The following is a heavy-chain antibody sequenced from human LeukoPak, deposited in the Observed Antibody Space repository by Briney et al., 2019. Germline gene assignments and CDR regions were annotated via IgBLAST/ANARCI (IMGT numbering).Heavy chain of an antibody. V-gene: IGHV3-21*01. Sequence: PGGSLRLSCAASGFTFSSYSMNWVRQAPGKGLEWVSSISGSSSSIYYADSVKGRFTISRDNAKNSLYLQMNSLRAEDTAVYYCARGPGSGRNCNWFDPWGQGTLVTVSS. CDR1: GFTFSSYS. CDR2: ISGSSSSI. J-gene: IGHJ5*02. D-gene: IGHD3-10*01. CDR3: ARGPGSGRNCNWFDP.